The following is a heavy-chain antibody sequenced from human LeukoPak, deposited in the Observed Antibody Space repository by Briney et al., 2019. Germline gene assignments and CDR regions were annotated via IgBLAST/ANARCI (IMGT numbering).Heavy chain of an antibody. V-gene: IGHV3-11*04. CDR2: ISSSGSTI. CDR3: ARDLITIFGVVTLPYMDV. Sequence: GGSLRLSCAASEFTFSNHWMHWVRQAPGEGLVWVSYISSSGSTIYYADSVKGRFTISRDNAKNSLYLQMNSLRAEDTAVYYCARDLITIFGVVTLPYMDVWGKGTTVTVSS. J-gene: IGHJ6*03. CDR1: EFTFSNHW. D-gene: IGHD3-3*01.